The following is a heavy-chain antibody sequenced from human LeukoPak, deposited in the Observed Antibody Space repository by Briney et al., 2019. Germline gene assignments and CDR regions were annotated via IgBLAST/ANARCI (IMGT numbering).Heavy chain of an antibody. J-gene: IGHJ4*02. CDR2: VSADGRTQ. CDR3: AREFGHNRWYFDY. D-gene: IGHD5-24*01. Sequence: GGSLRLSCAASGFTFSSYWMSWVRQAPGKGLEWVTVVSADGRTQLYSDSVKGRFTISRDNSLNTLHLQMNSLRTEDTAVYYCAREFGHNRWYFDYWGQGALVTVSS. CDR1: GFTFSSYW. V-gene: IGHV3-30*03.